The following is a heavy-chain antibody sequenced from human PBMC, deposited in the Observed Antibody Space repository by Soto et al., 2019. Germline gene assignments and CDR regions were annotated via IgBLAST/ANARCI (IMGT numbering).Heavy chain of an antibody. V-gene: IGHV4-34*01. CDR3: ARGPYGDPFDY. CDR2: INHSGST. J-gene: IGHJ4*02. Sequence: PLETLSLTCAVYGGSFSGYYWSWIRQPPGKGLEWIGEINHSGSTNYNPSLKSRVTISVDTSKNQFSLKLSSVTAADTAVYYCARGPYGDPFDYWGQGTLVTVSS. CDR1: GGSFSGYY. D-gene: IGHD4-17*01.